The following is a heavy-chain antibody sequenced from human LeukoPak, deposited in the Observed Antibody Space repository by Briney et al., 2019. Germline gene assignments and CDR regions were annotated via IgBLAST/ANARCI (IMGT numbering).Heavy chain of an antibody. V-gene: IGHV4-59*01. J-gene: IGHJ4*02. Sequence: SETLSLTCSVSGDSLSPYYWSWIRQPPGRALEWIGYISYNGNTNYNPSLRGRVTLSVDTSKNQFSLKLTSVTAADTAMYYCARAGPVPPSDGGPIVDYWGRGTLVTVSS. CDR2: ISYNGNT. CDR1: GDSLSPYY. CDR3: ARAGPVPPSDGGPIVDY. D-gene: IGHD3-10*01.